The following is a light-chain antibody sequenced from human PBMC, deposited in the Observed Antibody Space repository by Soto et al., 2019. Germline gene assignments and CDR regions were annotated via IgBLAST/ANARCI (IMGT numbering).Light chain of an antibody. CDR2: KAS. Sequence: DIQMTQSPSTLSASVGDRVTITCRASQGISSWLAWYQQKPGKAPKLLISKASSLESGVPSRFSGSGSGTEFTLTISSLQPDDFATYYCQQYNSYSPCTFGQGTKLEIK. CDR3: QQYNSYSPCT. V-gene: IGKV1-5*03. J-gene: IGKJ2*02. CDR1: QGISSW.